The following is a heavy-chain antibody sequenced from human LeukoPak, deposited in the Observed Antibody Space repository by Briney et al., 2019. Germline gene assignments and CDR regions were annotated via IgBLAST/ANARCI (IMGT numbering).Heavy chain of an antibody. D-gene: IGHD1-26*01. Sequence: GGSLRLSCAASGFTFNCAMSWVRQAPGKGLEWVSSISGSGGSTYYADSVKGRFTISRDNSKNTLYLQMNSLRAEDTAVYYCPKGQSGTYPRVHFDYWGQGTLVTVSS. V-gene: IGHV3-23*01. CDR2: ISGSGGST. CDR1: GFTFNCA. J-gene: IGHJ4*02. CDR3: PKGQSGTYPRVHFDY.